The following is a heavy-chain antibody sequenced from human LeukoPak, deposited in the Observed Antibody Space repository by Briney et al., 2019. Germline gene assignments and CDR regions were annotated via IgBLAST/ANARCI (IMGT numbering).Heavy chain of an antibody. CDR1: GFTFSSYG. D-gene: IGHD2-2*01. CDR2: ISGSGGST. J-gene: IGHJ4*02. Sequence: GGSLRLSCAASGFTFSSYGMSWVRQAPGKGLEWVSAISGSGGSTHYADSVKGRFTISRDNSKNTLYLQMNSLRAEDTAVYYCAKDSIRYCSSTSCPPFDYWGQGTLVTVSS. CDR3: AKDSIRYCSSTSCPPFDY. V-gene: IGHV3-23*01.